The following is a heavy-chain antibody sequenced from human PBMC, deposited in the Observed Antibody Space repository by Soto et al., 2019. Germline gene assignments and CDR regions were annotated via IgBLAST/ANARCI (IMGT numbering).Heavy chain of an antibody. CDR2: INAGNGNT. Sequence: QVQLVQSGAEVKKPGASVKVSCKASGYTFTSYAMHWVRQAPGQRLEWMGWINAGNGNTKYSQKFQGRVTITRDTAASTAYMELSSLRSEDTAVYYCARSSSWYVFDYWGQGTLVTVSS. J-gene: IGHJ4*02. D-gene: IGHD6-13*01. V-gene: IGHV1-3*01. CDR1: GYTFTSYA. CDR3: ARSSSWYVFDY.